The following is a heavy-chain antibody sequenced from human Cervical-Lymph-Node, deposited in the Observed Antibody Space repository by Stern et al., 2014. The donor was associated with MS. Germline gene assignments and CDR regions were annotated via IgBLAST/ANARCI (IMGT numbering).Heavy chain of an antibody. CDR2: ISSGGNNR. Sequence: DQLVESGGGVVQPGGSLRLSCAASGFTFSRSPMHWVRQAPGKGLEWVAFISSGGNNRYYRDSVKGRFTMSRDNSKNTVYLQMNSLRPEDSAVFYCAREGPTGDHSDYWGQGTLVTVSS. CDR3: AREGPTGDHSDY. CDR1: GFTFSRSP. D-gene: IGHD4-17*01. V-gene: IGHV3-30*04. J-gene: IGHJ4*02.